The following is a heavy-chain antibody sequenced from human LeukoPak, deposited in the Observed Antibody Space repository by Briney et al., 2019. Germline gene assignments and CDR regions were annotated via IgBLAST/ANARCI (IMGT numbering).Heavy chain of an antibody. CDR2: MNPNSGNT. Sequence: ASVKVSCKASGYTFTSYDINWVRQATGQGLEWMGWMNPNSGNTGYAQKFQGRVTITADESTSTAYMELSSLRSEDTAVYYCAIMEYSSGWYPGGDYWGQGTLVTVSS. J-gene: IGHJ4*02. CDR1: GYTFTSYD. CDR3: AIMEYSSGWYPGGDY. V-gene: IGHV1-8*01. D-gene: IGHD6-19*01.